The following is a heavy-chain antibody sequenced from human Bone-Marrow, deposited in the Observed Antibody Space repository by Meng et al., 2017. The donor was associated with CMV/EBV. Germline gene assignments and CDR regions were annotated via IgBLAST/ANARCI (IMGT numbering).Heavy chain of an antibody. CDR1: SGSYY. D-gene: IGHD3-3*01. CDR2: IYYSGST. Sequence: SGSYYWSWIRQPPGKGLEWIGYIYYSGSTNYNPSLKSRVTISVDTSKNQFSLKLSSVTAADTAVYYCARGSRAITIFGVVLNWFDPWGQGTLVTVSS. V-gene: IGHV4-61*01. CDR3: ARGSRAITIFGVVLNWFDP. J-gene: IGHJ5*02.